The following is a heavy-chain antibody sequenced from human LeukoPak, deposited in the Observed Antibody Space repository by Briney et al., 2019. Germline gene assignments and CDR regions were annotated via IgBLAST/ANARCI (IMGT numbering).Heavy chain of an antibody. CDR3: AELGITMIGGV. CDR1: GFTFSAYW. D-gene: IGHD3-10*02. J-gene: IGHJ6*04. CDR2: ISSSGSTI. V-gene: IGHV3-48*04. Sequence: GGSLRLSCAASGFTFSAYWMSWVRQAPGKGLEWVSYISSSGSTIYYADSVKGRFTISRDNAKNSLYLQMNSLRAEDTAVYYCAELGITMIGGVWGKGTTVTISS.